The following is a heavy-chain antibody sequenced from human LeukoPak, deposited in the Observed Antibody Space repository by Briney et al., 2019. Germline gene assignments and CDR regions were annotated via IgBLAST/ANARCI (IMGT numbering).Heavy chain of an antibody. CDR2: ISHSGST. J-gene: IGHJ4*02. CDR1: GYSISSGYY. D-gene: IGHD6-6*01. Sequence: TSETLSLTCTVSGYSISSGYYWGWIRQPPGKGLEWIGSISHSGSTYYNPSLKSRVTISVDTSKNQFSLKLSSVTAADTAVYYCARRAAYGNSSGGFDSWGQGTLVTVSS. V-gene: IGHV4-38-2*02. CDR3: ARRAAYGNSSGGFDS.